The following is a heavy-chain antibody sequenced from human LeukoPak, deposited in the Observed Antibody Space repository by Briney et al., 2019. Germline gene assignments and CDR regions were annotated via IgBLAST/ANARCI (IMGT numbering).Heavy chain of an antibody. CDR2: ISSFSSYI. V-gene: IGHV3-21*01. J-gene: IGHJ4*02. D-gene: IGHD1-7*01. CDR1: GFTFSSYS. CDR3: ARDGPLSITGTTGFLDY. Sequence: GGSLRLSCAASGFTFSSYSMNWVRQAPGKGLAWVSSISSFSSYIYYADSVKGPFTISRDNAKNSLYLQMNSLRAEDTAVYYCARDGPLSITGTTGFLDYWGQGTLVTVSS.